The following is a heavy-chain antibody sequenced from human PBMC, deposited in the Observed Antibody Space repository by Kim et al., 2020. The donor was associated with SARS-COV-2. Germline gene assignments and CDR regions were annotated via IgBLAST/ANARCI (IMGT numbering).Heavy chain of an antibody. CDR3: ARGVAGNWFDP. J-gene: IGHJ5*02. V-gene: IGHV4-34*01. CDR1: GGSFSGYY. D-gene: IGHD6-19*01. Sequence: SETLSLTCAVYGGSFSGYYWSWIRQPPWKGLEWIGEINHSGSTNYNPSLKSRVTISVDTSKNQFSLKLSSVTAADTAVYYCARGVAGNWFDPWGQGTLVTVSS. CDR2: INHSGST.